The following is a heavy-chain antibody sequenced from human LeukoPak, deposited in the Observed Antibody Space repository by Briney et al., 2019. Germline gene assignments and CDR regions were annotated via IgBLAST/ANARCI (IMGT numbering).Heavy chain of an antibody. CDR3: AREGYYGSGSYYPNWFDP. CDR1: GFTFSSYS. Sequence: PGGSLRLSCAASGFTFSSYSMNWVRQAPGKGLEWVSSISSSSSYIYYADSVKGRFTISRDNAKNSLYLQMNSLRAEDTAVYCCAREGYYGSGSYYPNWFDPWGQGTLVTVSS. D-gene: IGHD3-10*01. J-gene: IGHJ5*02. CDR2: ISSSSSYI. V-gene: IGHV3-21*01.